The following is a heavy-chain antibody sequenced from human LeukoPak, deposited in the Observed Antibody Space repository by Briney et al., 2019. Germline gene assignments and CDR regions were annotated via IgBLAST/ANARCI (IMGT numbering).Heavy chain of an antibody. V-gene: IGHV1-3*01. CDR3: ARDPTAGSRDWYAWFDP. CDR2: INVGNGNT. J-gene: IGHJ5*02. CDR1: GYTFTTYA. Sequence: ASVTVSCKASGYTFTTYALHCVRQAPGQRLEWMAWINVGNGNTKYSQKFQGRVTISRDTSASTAYMEVRSLRSEDTAVYYCARDPTAGSRDWYAWFDPWGQGTLVTVSS. D-gene: IGHD6-19*01.